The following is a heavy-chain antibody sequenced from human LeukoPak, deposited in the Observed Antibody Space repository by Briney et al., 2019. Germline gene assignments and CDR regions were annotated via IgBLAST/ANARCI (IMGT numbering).Heavy chain of an antibody. D-gene: IGHD3-9*01. CDR1: GFNFGGFS. J-gene: IGHJ4*02. V-gene: IGHV3-7*01. CDR2: VNEYGGDI. Sequence: GGSLRLSCAASGFNFGGFSMSWVRQAPGKGLEWVTHVNEYGGDIFYVDSVKDRFTISRDNAKNLLYLQMNSLRAEDTAVYYCVRGADTGYSSDSWGQGTLVTVSS. CDR3: VRGADTGYSSDS.